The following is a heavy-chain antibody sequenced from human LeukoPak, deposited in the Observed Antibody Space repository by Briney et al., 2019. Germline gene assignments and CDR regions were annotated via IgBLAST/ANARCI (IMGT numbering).Heavy chain of an antibody. CDR1: GGSISSSSYY. D-gene: IGHD2-2*01. CDR3: AREPSSWSSAPQPADDY. J-gene: IGHJ4*02. Sequence: SETLSLTCTVSGGSISSSSYYWGWIRQPPGKGLEWIGSIYYSGSTYYNPSLKSRVTISVDTSKNQFSLKLSSVTAADTAVYYCAREPSSWSSAPQPADDYWGQGTLVTVSS. CDR2: IYYSGST. V-gene: IGHV4-39*07.